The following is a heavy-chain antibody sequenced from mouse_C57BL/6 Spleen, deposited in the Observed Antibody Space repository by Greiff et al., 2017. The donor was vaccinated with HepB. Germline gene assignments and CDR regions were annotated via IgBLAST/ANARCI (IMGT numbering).Heavy chain of an antibody. CDR1: GYAFSSSW. CDR2: VYPGDGDT. V-gene: IGHV1-82*01. D-gene: IGHD2-1*01. Sequence: QVQLQQSGPELVKPGASVKISCKASGYAFSSSWMNWVKQRPGKGLEWIGRVYPGDGDTNYNGKFKGKATLTADKSSSTAYMQLSSLTSEDSAVYFCARNGNYDYAMDYWGQGTSVTVSS. J-gene: IGHJ4*01. CDR3: ARNGNYDYAMDY.